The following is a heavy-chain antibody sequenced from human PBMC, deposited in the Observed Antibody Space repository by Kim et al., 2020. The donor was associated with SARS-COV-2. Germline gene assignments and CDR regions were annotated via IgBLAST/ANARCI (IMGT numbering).Heavy chain of an antibody. V-gene: IGHV5-51*01. J-gene: IGHJ6*03. Sequence: GESLKISCKGSGYSFTNYWIGWVRQMPGKGLEWMGIIYPGDSDTRDSPSFQGQVTISADKSISTAYLQWSSLKASDTAMYYCARLVGYFYYYMDVWGKGTTVTVSS. CDR1: GYSFTNYW. CDR3: ARLVGYFYYYMDV. CDR2: IYPGDSDT.